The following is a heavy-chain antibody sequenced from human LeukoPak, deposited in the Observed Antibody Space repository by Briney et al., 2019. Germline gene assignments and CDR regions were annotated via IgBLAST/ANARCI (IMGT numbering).Heavy chain of an antibody. CDR3: ARDVIPSSAPSYYFDY. CDR1: GFTFDDYG. D-gene: IGHD3-16*02. Sequence: GGSLRLACAASGFTFDDYGMSWVRQAPGKGLEWVSGINWNGDSTGYADSVKGRFTISRDNARNSLYLQMNSLRAEDTALYYCARDVIPSSAPSYYFDYWGQGTLVTVSS. J-gene: IGHJ4*02. V-gene: IGHV3-20*04. CDR2: INWNGDST.